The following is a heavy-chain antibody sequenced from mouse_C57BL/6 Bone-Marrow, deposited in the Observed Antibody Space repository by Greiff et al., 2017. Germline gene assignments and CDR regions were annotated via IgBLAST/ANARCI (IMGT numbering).Heavy chain of an antibody. CDR2: IDPSDSYT. Sequence: QVQLQQPGAELVRPGTSVKLSCKASGYTFTSYWMHWVKQRPGQGLEWIGVIDPSDSYTNYNQKFKGKATLTVDTSSSTAYMQLSSLTSEDSAVYYCAREGYYDNPFAYWGQGTLVTVSA. D-gene: IGHD1-1*01. V-gene: IGHV1-59*01. CDR1: GYTFTSYW. J-gene: IGHJ3*01. CDR3: AREGYYDNPFAY.